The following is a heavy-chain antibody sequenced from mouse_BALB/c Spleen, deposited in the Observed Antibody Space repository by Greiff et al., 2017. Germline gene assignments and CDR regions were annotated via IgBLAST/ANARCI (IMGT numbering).Heavy chain of an antibody. CDR2: ISYSGST. J-gene: IGHJ3*01. V-gene: IGHV3-8*02. D-gene: IGHD1-1*01. Sequence: EVNLVESGPSLVKPSQTLSLTCSVTGDSITSGYWNWIRKFPGNKLEYMGYISYSGSTYYNPSLKSRISITRDTSKNQYYLQLNSVTTEDTATYYCADYYGSSYDGWFAYWGQGTLVTVSA. CDR1: GDSITSGY. CDR3: ADYYGSSYDGWFAY.